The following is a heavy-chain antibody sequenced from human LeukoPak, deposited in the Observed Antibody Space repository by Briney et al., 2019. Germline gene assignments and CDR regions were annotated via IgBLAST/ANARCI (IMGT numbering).Heavy chain of an antibody. D-gene: IGHD1-14*01. CDR2: ISSSSSSI. CDR3: ARVYRRYFDY. Sequence: GGSLRLSCAASGFIFSSYSMSWVRQAPGKGLEWVSYISSSSSSIYYADAVKGRFTISRDNAKNSLYLQMNSLRAEDTAVYYCARVYRRYFDYWGQGTLVTVSS. J-gene: IGHJ4*02. CDR1: GFIFSSYS. V-gene: IGHV3-48*01.